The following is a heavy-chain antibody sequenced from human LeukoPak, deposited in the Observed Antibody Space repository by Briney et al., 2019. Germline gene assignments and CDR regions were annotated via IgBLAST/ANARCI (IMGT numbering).Heavy chain of an antibody. V-gene: IGHV4-38-2*01. D-gene: IGHD2/OR15-2a*01. J-gene: IGHJ4*02. Sequence: SETLPLTCAVSGYSISSGYYWGWIRQPPGKGLEWIGNAFHSGTTFYNPSLKSRVTISVDTSKNQFSLKLRSVTAADTAVYYCARGLLGLSIDYWGQGTLVTVSS. CDR1: GYSISSGYY. CDR3: ARGLLGLSIDY. CDR2: AFHSGTT.